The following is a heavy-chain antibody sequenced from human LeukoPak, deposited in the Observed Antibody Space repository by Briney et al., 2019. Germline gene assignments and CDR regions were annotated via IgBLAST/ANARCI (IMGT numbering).Heavy chain of an antibody. Sequence: PGRSLRLSCSASGFTFGGYGMHWVRQVPGKGLEWVAVIWYDGGKKYYADSVKGRFTISRDNSKNTLYLQMNSLRAEDTAVYYCARATPPYGGNSGLFEFWGQGTLVTVSS. CDR3: ARATPPYGGNSGLFEF. V-gene: IGHV3-33*01. D-gene: IGHD4-23*01. CDR1: GFTFGGYG. CDR2: IWYDGGKK. J-gene: IGHJ4*02.